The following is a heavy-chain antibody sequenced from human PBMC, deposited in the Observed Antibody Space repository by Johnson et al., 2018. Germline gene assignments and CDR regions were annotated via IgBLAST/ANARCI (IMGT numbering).Heavy chain of an antibody. CDR1: GGSISSSSYY. J-gene: IGHJ6*02. CDR3: ARYYYSYGMDV. Sequence: QVQLQESGPGLVKPSETXSLTCFVSGGSISSSSYYWGWIRQPPGKGLAWIGTIYYSGSTYYHPSLKSRVPISVDTSKNQFSLKLTSVTVADTAVYYCARYYYSYGMDVWGQGTTVTVSS. CDR2: IYYSGST. V-gene: IGHV4-39*01.